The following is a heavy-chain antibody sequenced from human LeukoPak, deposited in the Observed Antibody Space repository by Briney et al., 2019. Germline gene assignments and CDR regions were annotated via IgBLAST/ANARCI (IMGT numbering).Heavy chain of an antibody. D-gene: IGHD4/OR15-4a*01. J-gene: IGHJ5*02. CDR3: ARDTPTLTARLFDP. CDR1: GFTFSSYS. Sequence: GGSLRLSCAASGFTFSSYSMNWVRQAPGKGLEWVSSISSSSSYIYYADSVKGRFTISRDNAKNSLYLQMNSLRAEDTAVYYCARDTPTLTARLFDPWGQGTLVTVSS. CDR2: ISSSSSYI. V-gene: IGHV3-21*01.